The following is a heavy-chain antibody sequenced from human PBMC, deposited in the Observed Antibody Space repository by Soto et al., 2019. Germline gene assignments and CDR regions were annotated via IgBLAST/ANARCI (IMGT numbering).Heavy chain of an antibody. J-gene: IGHJ4*02. CDR3: ARALGYTYGHLPIDY. D-gene: IGHD5-18*01. CDR1: RMSFPGNY. CDR2: INHSGST. Sequence: PSATLYLTCAVHRMSFPGNYWRWILQPPGKGLEWIGEINHSGSTNYNPSLKSRVTISVDTSKNQFSLMLSSVTAADTAVYYCARALGYTYGHLPIDYWGQG. V-gene: IGHV4-34*01.